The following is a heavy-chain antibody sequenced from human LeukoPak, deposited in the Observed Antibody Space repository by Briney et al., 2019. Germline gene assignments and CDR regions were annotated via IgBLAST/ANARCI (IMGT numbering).Heavy chain of an antibody. D-gene: IGHD6-13*01. CDR2: ISTSGST. V-gene: IGHV4-4*07. J-gene: IGHJ6*03. Sequence: SETLSLTCTVSGGSISSYYWSWIRQPAGKGLEWIGRISTSGSTNYNPSLKSRVTISVDKSKNQFSLKLSSVTAADTAVYYCARDKGAIAAASGVIMDVWGKGTTVTVSS. CDR3: ARDKGAIAAASGVIMDV. CDR1: GGSISSYY.